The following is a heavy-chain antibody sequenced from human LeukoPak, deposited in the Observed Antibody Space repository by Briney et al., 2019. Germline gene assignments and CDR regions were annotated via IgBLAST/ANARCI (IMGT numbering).Heavy chain of an antibody. CDR3: ARGTSGPDS. V-gene: IGHV3-23*01. CDR2: ISAGGGTT. CDR1: GFTFSSFD. Sequence: PGGSLRLSCAAPGFTFSSFDMSWVRQAPGKGLEWVSGISAGGGTTYYADSVKGRFTISRDNSKNTLYLQFNSLRAEDTAVYYCARGTSGPDSWGQGTLVTVSS. D-gene: IGHD1-1*01. J-gene: IGHJ4*02.